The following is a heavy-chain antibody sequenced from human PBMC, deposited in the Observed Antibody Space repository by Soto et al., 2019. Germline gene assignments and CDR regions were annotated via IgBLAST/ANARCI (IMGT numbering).Heavy chain of an antibody. J-gene: IGHJ6*02. CDR3: AVSPTRGAGMDV. Sequence: GGSLRLSCEASGFIFSSYAITWVRQAPGKGLEWVSTISGTGVNTYYADSVKGRFTVSRDNAKNTLYLQMNSLRAEDTAVYYCAVSPTRGAGMDVWGQGTTVTVSS. CDR1: GFIFSSYA. CDR2: ISGTGVNT. V-gene: IGHV3-23*01.